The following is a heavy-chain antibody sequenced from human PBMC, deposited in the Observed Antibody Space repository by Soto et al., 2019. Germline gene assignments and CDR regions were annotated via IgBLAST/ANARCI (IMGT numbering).Heavy chain of an antibody. V-gene: IGHV3-23*01. CDR1: GFTFSSYA. D-gene: IGHD1-20*01. CDR3: AKDHGITGTPNYYYYMDV. J-gene: IGHJ6*03. CDR2: ISGSGGST. Sequence: PGGSLRLSCAASGFTFSSYAMSWVRQAPGKGLEWVSAISGSGGSTYYADSVKGRFTISRDNSKNTLYLQMNSLRAEDTAVYYCAKDHGITGTPNYYYYMDVWGKGTTVTVSS.